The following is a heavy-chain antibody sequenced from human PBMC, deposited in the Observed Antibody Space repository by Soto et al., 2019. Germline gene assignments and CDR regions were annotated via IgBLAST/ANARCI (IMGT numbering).Heavy chain of an antibody. CDR1: GVTFSSYA. CDR3: ARDLKVIVVDPGYYGMGV. J-gene: IGHJ6*02. CDR2: IIPIFGTA. V-gene: IGHV1-69*13. D-gene: IGHD3-22*01. Sequence: SVKVPCKASGVTFSSYAISWVRQAPGQGLEWMGGIIPIFGTANYAQKFQGRVTITADESTSTAYMELSSLRSEDTAVYYCARDLKVIVVDPGYYGMGVWGQGTTVTVSS.